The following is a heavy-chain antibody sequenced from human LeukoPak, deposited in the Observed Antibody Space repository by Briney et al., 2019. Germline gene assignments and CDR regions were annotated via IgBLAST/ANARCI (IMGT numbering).Heavy chain of an antibody. CDR1: GFTFDDYG. V-gene: IGHV3-20*04. CDR3: ARESGGYYDSSGYYRVYYFDY. J-gene: IGHJ4*02. Sequence: GGSLRLSCAASGFTFDDYGMSWVRQAPGKGLEWVSGINWNGGSTGYADSVKGRFTISRDNAKNSLYLQMNSLRAEDTALYYCARESGGYYDSSGYYRVYYFDYWGQGTLVTVSS. D-gene: IGHD3-22*01. CDR2: INWNGGST.